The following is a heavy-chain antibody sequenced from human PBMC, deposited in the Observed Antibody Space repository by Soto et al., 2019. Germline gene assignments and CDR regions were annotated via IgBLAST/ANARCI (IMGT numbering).Heavy chain of an antibody. Sequence: ASVKVSCTASGYTFTSYAVHWVRQAPGQGLEWMGIINPSGGSTSCAQKFQGRVTMTRDTSTSTVYMELSSLRSEDTAVYYCAMGGYGGPLDYWGQGTLVTVSS. D-gene: IGHD1-26*01. CDR2: INPSGGST. CDR3: AMGGYGGPLDY. CDR1: GYTFTSYA. J-gene: IGHJ4*02. V-gene: IGHV1-46*01.